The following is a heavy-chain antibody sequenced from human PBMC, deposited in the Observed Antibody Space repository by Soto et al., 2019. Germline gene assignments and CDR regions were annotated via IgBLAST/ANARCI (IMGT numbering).Heavy chain of an antibody. CDR3: ARDDDYYDSSGYYHLGY. CDR2: INPSGGST. CDR1: GYTFTSYY. D-gene: IGHD3-22*01. J-gene: IGHJ4*02. Sequence: GASVKVSCKASGYTFTSYYMHWVRQAPGQGLEWMGIINPSGGSTSYAQKFQGRVTMTRDTSTSTVYMELSSLRSEDTAVYYCARDDDYYDSSGYYHLGYWGQGTLVTVSS. V-gene: IGHV1-46*01.